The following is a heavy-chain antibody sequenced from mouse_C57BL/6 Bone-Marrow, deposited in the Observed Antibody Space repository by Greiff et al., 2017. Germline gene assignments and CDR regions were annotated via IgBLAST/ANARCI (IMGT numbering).Heavy chain of an antibody. J-gene: IGHJ1*03. CDR3: ARGGVGRWYFDV. Sequence: EVMLVESGGGLVKPGGSLKLSCAASGFTFSSYAMSWVRQTPEKRLEWVATISDGGSYTYYPDNVKGRFTISRDNAKNNLYLQMSHLKSEDTAMYYCARGGVGRWYFDVWGTGTTVTVSS. CDR1: GFTFSSYA. V-gene: IGHV5-4*03. CDR2: ISDGGSYT. D-gene: IGHD4-1*01.